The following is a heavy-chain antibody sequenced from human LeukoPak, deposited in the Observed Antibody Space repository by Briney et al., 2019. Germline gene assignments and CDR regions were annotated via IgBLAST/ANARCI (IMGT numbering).Heavy chain of an antibody. CDR1: GFTFSSYW. CDR3: ASHYYGSGSYHFWENWFDP. V-gene: IGHV3-7*01. Sequence: QPGGSLRLSCAASGFTFSSYWMSWVRQAPGKGLEWVANIKQGGSEKYYVDSVKGRFTISRDNAKNSLYLQMNSLRAGDTAVYYCASHYYGSGSYHFWENWFDPWGQGTLVTVSS. D-gene: IGHD3-10*01. CDR2: IKQGGSEK. J-gene: IGHJ5*02.